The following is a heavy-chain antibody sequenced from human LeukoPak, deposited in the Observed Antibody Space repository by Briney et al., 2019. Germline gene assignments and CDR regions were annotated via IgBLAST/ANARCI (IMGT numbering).Heavy chain of an antibody. Sequence: GGSLRLSCVGSGFTFSNYPMSWVRQAPGKGLEWVSTISDHDDGVMYADFVEGRFTISRDDSKNTVYLHMDSLRADDSAVYYCAKREKDGGGWRYFDYWGRGSLVTVSS. CDR2: ISDHDDGV. CDR3: AKREKDGGGWRYFDY. J-gene: IGHJ4*02. CDR1: GFTFSNYP. D-gene: IGHD6-19*01. V-gene: IGHV3-23*01.